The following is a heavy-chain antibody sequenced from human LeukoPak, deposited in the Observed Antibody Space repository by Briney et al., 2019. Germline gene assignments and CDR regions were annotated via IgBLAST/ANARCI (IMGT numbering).Heavy chain of an antibody. D-gene: IGHD6-6*01. V-gene: IGHV4-34*01. J-gene: IGHJ4*02. CDR1: GGSFSGYY. Sequence: KXSETLSLTCAVYGGSFSGYYWSWIRQPPGKGLEWIGEINHSGSTNYNPSLKSRVTISVDTSKNLFSLKLSSVTAADTAVYYCAILYSSSRSFWGQGTLVTVSS. CDR2: INHSGST. CDR3: AILYSSSRSF.